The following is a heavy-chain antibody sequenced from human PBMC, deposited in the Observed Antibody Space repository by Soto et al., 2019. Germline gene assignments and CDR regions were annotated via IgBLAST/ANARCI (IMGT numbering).Heavy chain of an antibody. D-gene: IGHD2-2*01. CDR2: IIPITATA. V-gene: IGHV1-69*01. Sequence: QVQLVQSGAEVKKPGSSVKVSCKASGGTFGSYAISWVRQAPGQGLEWMGGIIPITATANYAQKFQGRVTITADEYTSTAAMQLSSLRSEHTAVYYCARSQGSSTSLEIYYYYYYGMDVWGQGTTVTVSS. CDR3: ARSQGSSTSLEIYYYYYYGMDV. J-gene: IGHJ6*02. CDR1: GGTFGSYA.